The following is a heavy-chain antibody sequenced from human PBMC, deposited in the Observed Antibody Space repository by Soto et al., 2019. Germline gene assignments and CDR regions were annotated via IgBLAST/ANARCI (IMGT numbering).Heavy chain of an antibody. V-gene: IGHV4-30-4*01. CDR1: GGPISGDYY. Sequence: PSETLSLTCNVSGGPISGDYYWTWIRQPPGKGLEWIGYIFYSGSTYYNPSLKSRVTMSVDTSKNQFSLRLSSVTAADTAVYYCAKGGVVRDNWFDPWGQGTLVTISS. D-gene: IGHD2-8*01. CDR3: AKGGVVRDNWFDP. J-gene: IGHJ5*02. CDR2: IFYSGST.